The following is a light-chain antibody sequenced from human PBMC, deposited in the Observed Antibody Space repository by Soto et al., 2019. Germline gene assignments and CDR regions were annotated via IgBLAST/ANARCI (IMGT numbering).Light chain of an antibody. Sequence: DIQLTQSPSSLSASVRDRVTITCRASQSISNYLNWYQQKPGKAPKLLIYAASRLQSGVPSRFSGSGSGTDFTLTISSLQPEDFATYYCQQSYSTPITFGQGTRLEI. V-gene: IGKV1-39*01. CDR1: QSISNY. J-gene: IGKJ5*01. CDR3: QQSYSTPIT. CDR2: AAS.